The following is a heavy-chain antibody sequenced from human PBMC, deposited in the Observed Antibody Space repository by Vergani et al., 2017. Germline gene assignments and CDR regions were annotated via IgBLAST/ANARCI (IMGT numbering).Heavy chain of an antibody. Sequence: QLLESGGGLIQPGGSLRLLGEASGCTRNSYAMTGGWKAPGKGLEWVSGINNNGGSTYYADSVKGRFTISRDNSKNTLYLQMTDLRAEDTATYYCAKVCGSTSCPYGGGAFDVWGHGTMVTVSS. CDR3: AKVCGSTSCPYGGGAFDV. CDR2: INNNGGST. V-gene: IGHV3-23*01. CDR1: GCTRNSYA. D-gene: IGHD2-2*01. J-gene: IGHJ3*01.